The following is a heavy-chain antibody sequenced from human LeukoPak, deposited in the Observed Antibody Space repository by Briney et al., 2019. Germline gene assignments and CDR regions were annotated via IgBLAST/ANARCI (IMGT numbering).Heavy chain of an antibody. V-gene: IGHV1-69*13. CDR2: IIPIFGTA. Sequence: SVKVSCKASGGTFSSYAISWVRQAPGQGLEWMGGIIPIFGTANYAQKFQGRVTITADESTSTAYMELSSLRSEDTAVYYCARGLPVVPAAIPRGYYYYYGMDVWGKGTTVTVSS. CDR1: GGTFSSYA. CDR3: ARGLPVVPAAIPRGYYYYYGMDV. J-gene: IGHJ6*04. D-gene: IGHD2-2*01.